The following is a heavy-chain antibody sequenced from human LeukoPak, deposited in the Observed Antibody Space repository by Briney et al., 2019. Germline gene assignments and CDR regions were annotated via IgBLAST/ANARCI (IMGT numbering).Heavy chain of an antibody. CDR1: GGSISSYY. Sequence: SETLSLTCTVSGGSISSYYWSWIRQPPGKGLEWIGYIYYSGSTNYNPSLKSRVTISVDTFKNQFSLKLSSVTAADTAVYYCAGVQQSGHNWFDPWGQGTLVTVSS. V-gene: IGHV4-59*08. CDR2: IYYSGST. J-gene: IGHJ5*02. CDR3: AGVQQSGHNWFDP. D-gene: IGHD6-13*01.